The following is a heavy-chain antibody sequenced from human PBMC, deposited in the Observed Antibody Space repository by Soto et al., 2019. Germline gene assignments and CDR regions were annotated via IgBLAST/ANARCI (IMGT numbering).Heavy chain of an antibody. Sequence: ASVKVSCKASGYTFSGFYMHWVRQAPGQGLEWMGWINPNSGGTKSAEKFQGRVTMTRDTSISTAYMELSRLTSDDAAVYYCASAAVTGTAGLDFWGQGTQVTVSS. V-gene: IGHV1-2*02. D-gene: IGHD6-19*01. J-gene: IGHJ4*02. CDR3: ASAAVTGTAGLDF. CDR1: GYTFSGFY. CDR2: INPNSGGT.